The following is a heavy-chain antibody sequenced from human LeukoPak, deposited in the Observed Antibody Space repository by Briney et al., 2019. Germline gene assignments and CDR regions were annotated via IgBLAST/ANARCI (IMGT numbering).Heavy chain of an antibody. CDR3: ARGLGWLQFGKRFDP. D-gene: IGHD5-24*01. Sequence: SETLSLTCNVSGGSISSNEYYWGWIRQPPGKGLEWIANMYYSGSTSYNPSLRSRVTISVDTSKNQLSLNLSSVTAADTAVYYCARGLGWLQFGKRFDPWGQGTLVTVSS. V-gene: IGHV4-39*07. CDR2: MYYSGST. J-gene: IGHJ5*02. CDR1: GGSISSNEYY.